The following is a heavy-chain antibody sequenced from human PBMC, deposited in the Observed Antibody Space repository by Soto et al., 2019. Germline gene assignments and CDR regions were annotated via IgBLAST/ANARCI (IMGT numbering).Heavy chain of an antibody. V-gene: IGHV4-34*01. CDR2: INHSGST. D-gene: IGHD2-2*03. Sequence: SETLSLTCAVYGGSFSGYYWSWIRQPPGKGLEWIGEINHSGSTNYNPSLKSRVTISVDTSKNQFSLKLSSVTAADTAVYYCARLGYCSSTSCYDGKQGWFDPWGQGTLVTVSS. J-gene: IGHJ5*02. CDR1: GGSFSGYY. CDR3: ARLGYCSSTSCYDGKQGWFDP.